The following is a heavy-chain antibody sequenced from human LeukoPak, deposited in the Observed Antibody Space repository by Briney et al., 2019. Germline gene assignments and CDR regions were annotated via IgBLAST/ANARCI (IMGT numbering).Heavy chain of an antibody. D-gene: IGHD6-13*01. CDR1: GFALSDYH. CDR2: NINSGTAT. Sequence: PGGSLRLSCIASGFALSDYHMNWVRQAPGKGLEWVSYNINSGTATYYADSVKGRFTISRDNAKNSLYLQMNSLRDEDTAVYYCARGAAARALFDYWGQGTLVTVSS. J-gene: IGHJ4*02. CDR3: ARGAAARALFDY. V-gene: IGHV3-48*02.